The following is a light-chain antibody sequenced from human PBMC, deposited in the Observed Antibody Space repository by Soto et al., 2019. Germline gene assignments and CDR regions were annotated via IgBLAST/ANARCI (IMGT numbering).Light chain of an antibody. V-gene: IGKV3-20*01. Sequence: EIVLPQYPGTLYLSPGESATLSCRASQSVGNNNLAWYQQKPGQAPRYLIYDASSRATGIPDRFSGSGSGTDFTLTISRLEPEDCAVDYCQQYGSTPLTFGGGTKVEIK. J-gene: IGKJ4*01. CDR2: DAS. CDR1: QSVGNNN. CDR3: QQYGSTPLT.